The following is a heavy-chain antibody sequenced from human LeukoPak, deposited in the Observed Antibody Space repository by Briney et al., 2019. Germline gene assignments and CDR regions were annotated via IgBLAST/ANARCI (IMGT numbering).Heavy chain of an antibody. CDR1: GFPLRNYA. CDR2: LSDVGGGT. J-gene: IGHJ4*02. Sequence: GGSLSLFCAASGFPLRNYAMGWVGPAAGQGLEWVSGLSDVGGGTHYADSVKGRITISSDNAKDTVYPQVNSLRRGGPGGHFFAKAAIGSDFDYWGQGTLVTASS. V-gene: IGHV3-23*01. CDR3: AKAAIGSDFDY. D-gene: IGHD1-26*01.